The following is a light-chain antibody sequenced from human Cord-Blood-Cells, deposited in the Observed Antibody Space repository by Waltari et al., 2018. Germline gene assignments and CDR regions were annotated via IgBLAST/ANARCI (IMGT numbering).Light chain of an antibody. CDR3: CSYAGSSTNWV. CDR1: SSDGGSYNL. CDR2: EGS. Sequence: QPALTQPASVSGSPGQSTTISCTGTSSDGGSYNLFSWYQQHPGKAPKLMIYEGSKRPSGVSNRFSGSKSGNTASLTISGLQAEDEADYCCCSYAGSSTNWVFGGGTKLTVL. J-gene: IGLJ3*02. V-gene: IGLV2-23*01.